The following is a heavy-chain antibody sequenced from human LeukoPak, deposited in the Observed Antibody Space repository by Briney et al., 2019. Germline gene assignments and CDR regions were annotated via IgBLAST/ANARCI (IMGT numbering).Heavy chain of an antibody. V-gene: IGHV4-34*01. CDR1: GGSISSYY. CDR2: INHSGST. CDR3: ARGLTHMVRGPTGY. Sequence: SETLSLTCTVSGGSISSYYWSWIRQPPGKGLEWIGEINHSGSTNYNPSLKSRVTISVDTSKNQFSLKLSSVTAADTAVYYCARGLTHMVRGPTGYWGQGTLVTVSS. J-gene: IGHJ4*02. D-gene: IGHD3-10*01.